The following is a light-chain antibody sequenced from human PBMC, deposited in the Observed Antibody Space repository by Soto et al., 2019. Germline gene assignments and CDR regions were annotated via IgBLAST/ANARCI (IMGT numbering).Light chain of an antibody. Sequence: QSVLTQPPSVSGAPGQRVTISCTGSSSNIGAGYDVQWYQQLPGTAPKLLIYGNNNRPSGVPDRFSGSKSGTSASLAITGLQAEDEADYYCQSYDSSLSGYVFGTGTKVTAL. CDR2: GNN. CDR3: QSYDSSLSGYV. J-gene: IGLJ1*01. V-gene: IGLV1-40*01. CDR1: SSNIGAGYD.